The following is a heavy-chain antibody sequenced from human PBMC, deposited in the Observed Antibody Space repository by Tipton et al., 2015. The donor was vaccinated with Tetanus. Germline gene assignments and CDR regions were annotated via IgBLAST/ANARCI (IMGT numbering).Heavy chain of an antibody. CDR3: ARDGSGTGHGMDV. Sequence: SLRLSCAASGFSFSSYGMHWVRQAPGKGLDWVSLISPDGSDTYSADSVKGRFTISRDNSKNTLYLQMNSLRAEDTAVYYCARDGSGTGHGMDVWGQGTTVTVSS. J-gene: IGHJ6*02. CDR1: GFSFSSYG. V-gene: IGHV3-30*03. D-gene: IGHD6-13*01. CDR2: ISPDGSDT.